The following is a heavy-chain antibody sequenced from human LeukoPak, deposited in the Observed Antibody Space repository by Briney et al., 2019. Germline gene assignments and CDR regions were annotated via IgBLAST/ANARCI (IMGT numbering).Heavy chain of an antibody. J-gene: IGHJ4*02. V-gene: IGHV4-4*07. CDR3: ARSSLLWFGESHRYYFDY. CDR1: GGSISSYY. Sequence: SETLSLTCTVSGGSISSYYWSWIRQPAGKGLEWIGRIYTSGSTNYNPSLKSRVTMSVDTSKNQFSLKLSSVTAADTAVYYCARSSLLWFGESHRYYFDYWGQGTLVTVSS. D-gene: IGHD3-10*01. CDR2: IYTSGST.